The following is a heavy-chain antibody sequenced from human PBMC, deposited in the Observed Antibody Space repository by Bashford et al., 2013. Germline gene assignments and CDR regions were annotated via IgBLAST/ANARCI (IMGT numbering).Heavy chain of an antibody. Sequence: SETLSLTCTVSGDSITTGSFYWSWVRQSAGKGLEWIGRVYLSGTANYNPSLKSRVTISVDTSKNQFSLRLSSVTAADTAVYYCARVAPTMVVIDSKPFFHYYYGMDVWGPGTTVTVSS. V-gene: IGHV4-61*02. CDR2: VYLSGTA. D-gene: IGHD2-21*01. J-gene: IGHJ6*02. CDR3: ARVAPTMVVIDSKPFFHYYYGMDV. CDR1: GDSITTGSFY.